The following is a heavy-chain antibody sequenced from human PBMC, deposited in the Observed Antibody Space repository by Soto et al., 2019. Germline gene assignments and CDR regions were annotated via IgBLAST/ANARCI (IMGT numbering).Heavy chain of an antibody. CDR2: INHSGST. J-gene: IGHJ4*02. CDR3: ARGRRGRIVVVPAATD. V-gene: IGHV4-34*02. D-gene: IGHD2-2*01. Sequence: QVQLLQWGAGLLKPSETLSLTCAVYGGSFSDYYWTWIRQPPGQGLEWIGEINHSGSTNYNPSLKSPVTIALDTSKTQFSLKLSSVTAADTAVYYCARGRRGRIVVVPAATDWGQGTLVTVSS. CDR1: GGSFSDYY.